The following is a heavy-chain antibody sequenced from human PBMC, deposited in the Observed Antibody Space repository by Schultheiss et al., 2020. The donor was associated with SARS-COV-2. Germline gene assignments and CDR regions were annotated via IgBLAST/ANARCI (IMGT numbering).Heavy chain of an antibody. CDR3: ARDERKIYYYYGMDV. CDR1: GGSISTYY. V-gene: IGHV4-59*01. D-gene: IGHD1-1*01. CDR2: IYYSGST. Sequence: SQTLSLTCTVSGGSISTYYWSWIRQPPGKGLEWIGYIYYSGSTNYNPSLKSRVTISVDTSKNQFSLKLSSVTAADTAVYYCARDERKIYYYYGMDVWGQGTTVTVSS. J-gene: IGHJ6*02.